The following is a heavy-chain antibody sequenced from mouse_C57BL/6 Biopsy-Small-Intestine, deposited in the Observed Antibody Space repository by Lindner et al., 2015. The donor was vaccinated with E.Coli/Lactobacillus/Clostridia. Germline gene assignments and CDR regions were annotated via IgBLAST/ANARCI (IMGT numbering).Heavy chain of an antibody. CDR2: ISSGGSYT. CDR3: ARPSTGYYFDY. Sequence: EVQLQESGGDLVKPGGSLKLSCAASGFTFSSYGMSWVRQTPDKRLEWVATISSGGSYTYYPDSVKGRFTISRDNAKNTLYLQMSSLKSEDTAMYYCARPSTGYYFDYWGQGTTLTVSS. CDR1: GFTFSSYG. V-gene: IGHV5-6*01. J-gene: IGHJ2*01. D-gene: IGHD4-1*02.